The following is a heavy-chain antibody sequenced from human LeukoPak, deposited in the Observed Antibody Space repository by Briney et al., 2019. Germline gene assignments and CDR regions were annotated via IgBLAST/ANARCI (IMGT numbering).Heavy chain of an antibody. D-gene: IGHD3-9*01. CDR2: IIPILGIA. V-gene: IGHV1-69*04. CDR3: AREPGGYYDILTGYYKPVRNNWFDP. J-gene: IGHJ5*02. CDR1: GCTFSSYA. Sequence: SEKVSCKASGCTFSSYAISWVRHAPGQGLEWMVRIIPILGIANYAQKFQSRVTITADKSPSTAYMELSSLRSEDTAVYYCAREPGGYYDILTGYYKPVRNNWFDPWGQGTLVTVSS.